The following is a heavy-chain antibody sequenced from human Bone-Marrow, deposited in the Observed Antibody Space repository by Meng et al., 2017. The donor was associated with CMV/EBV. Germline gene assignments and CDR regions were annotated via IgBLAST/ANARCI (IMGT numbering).Heavy chain of an antibody. D-gene: IGHD2-2*02. J-gene: IGHJ4*02. CDR2: IYYSGST. V-gene: IGHV4-59*01. CDR1: GGSISSYY. Sequence: LTCTVSGGSISSYYWSWIRQPPGKGLEWIGYIYYSGSTNYNPSLKSRVTISVDTSKNQFSLKLSSVTAADTAVYYCARGGVVPAAILNYWGQGTLVTVSS. CDR3: ARGGVVPAAILNY.